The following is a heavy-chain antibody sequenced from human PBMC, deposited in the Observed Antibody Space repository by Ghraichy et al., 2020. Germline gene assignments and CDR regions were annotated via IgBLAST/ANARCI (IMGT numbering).Heavy chain of an antibody. J-gene: IGHJ5*02. V-gene: IGHV3-23*01. CDR1: GFTFSSYA. CDR3: AGYCSSTSCYDTP. D-gene: IGHD2-2*01. CDR2: ISGSGGST. Sequence: GGSLRLSCAASGFTFSSYAMSWVRQAPGKGLEWVSAISGSGGSTYYADSVKGRFTISRDNSKNTLYLQMNSLRAEDTAVYFCAGYCSSTSCYDTPWGQGTLVTVSS.